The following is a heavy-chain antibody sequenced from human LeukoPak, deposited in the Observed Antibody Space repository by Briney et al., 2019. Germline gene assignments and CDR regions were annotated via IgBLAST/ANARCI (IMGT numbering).Heavy chain of an antibody. CDR3: ARPLTY. V-gene: IGHV3-11*04. CDR1: GLIVSSNY. J-gene: IGHJ4*02. CDR2: LSSSGSAF. Sequence: GGSLRLSCAASGLIVSSNYISWVRQAPGKGLEWIAYLSSSGSAFSYADSVKGRFTIARDNAKNSVYLEMNSLRADDTAVYYCARPLTYWGQGTLATVSS.